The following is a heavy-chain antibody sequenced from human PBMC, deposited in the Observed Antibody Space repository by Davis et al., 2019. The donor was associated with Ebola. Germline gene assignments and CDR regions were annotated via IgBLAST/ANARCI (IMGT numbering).Heavy chain of an antibody. CDR3: ARDKGGYYGLGSQGSPFDY. CDR2: IYYSGSP. V-gene: IGHV4-39*07. D-gene: IGHD3-10*01. J-gene: IGHJ4*02. Sequence: PSETLSLTCTVSGGSITSSSSYWGWIRQPPGKGLEWIGSIYYSGSPYYNPSLKSRVTISIDTSKNQFSLKLSSVTAADTAVYYCARDKGGYYGLGSQGSPFDYWGQGTLVTVSS. CDR1: GGSITSSSSY.